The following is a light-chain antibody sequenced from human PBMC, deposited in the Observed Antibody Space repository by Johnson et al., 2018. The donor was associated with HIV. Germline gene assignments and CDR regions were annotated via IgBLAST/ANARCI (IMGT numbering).Light chain of an antibody. CDR2: DDY. Sequence: QSVLTQPPSVSAAPGQKVDIYCSGSSSNIGNNYVSWYQQLPGTAPKLLIYDDYKRPSGIPDRFSGSKSGTSATLGITGLQTGDEADYYCGTWDSSLGCVFGTGTKVTVL. V-gene: IGLV1-51*01. CDR3: GTWDSSLGCV. CDR1: SSNIGNNY. J-gene: IGLJ1*01.